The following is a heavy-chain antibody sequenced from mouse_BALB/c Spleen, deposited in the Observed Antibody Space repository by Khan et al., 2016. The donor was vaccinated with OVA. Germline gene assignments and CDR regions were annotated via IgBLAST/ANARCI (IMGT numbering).Heavy chain of an antibody. D-gene: IGHD2-1*01. Sequence: EVQLKQSGTVLARPGASVKMSCKASGYTFTSYWMHWVKQRPGQGLEWIGAIYPGNSDTNYTQKFKGKANLTAVTSTSTAYLELNSLTNEDAAVYYCTRNGFGNYESWDYWGQGTTLTVSS. CDR1: GYTFTSYW. V-gene: IGHV1-5*01. CDR2: IYPGNSDT. CDR3: TRNGFGNYESWDY. J-gene: IGHJ2*01.